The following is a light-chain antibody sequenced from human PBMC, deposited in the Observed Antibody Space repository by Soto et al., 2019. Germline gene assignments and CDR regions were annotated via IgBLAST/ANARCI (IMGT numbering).Light chain of an antibody. CDR1: QTVSSS. CDR2: GAS. V-gene: IGKV3-15*01. J-gene: IGKJ1*01. CDR3: QPYYDWPPWP. Sequence: DIVMTQSPATLSVSPGERATLSCRASQTVSSSLAWYQQRRGQAPRLLIFGASTRAPGIPARFSASGSGTEFTLTISSLQSEDFAIYYCQPYYDWPPWPFGQGTKVEIK.